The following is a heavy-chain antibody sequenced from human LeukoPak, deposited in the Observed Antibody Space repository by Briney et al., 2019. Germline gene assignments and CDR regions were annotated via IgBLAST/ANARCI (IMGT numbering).Heavy chain of an antibody. CDR1: GGSISSSSYY. J-gene: IGHJ5*02. V-gene: IGHV4-61*02. Sequence: SETLSLTCTVSGGSISSSSYYWGWIRQPAGKGLEWIGRIYTSGSTNYNPSLKSRVTMSVDTSKNQFSLKLSSVTAADTAVYYCARLIYDSSGYSFDPWGQGTLVTVSS. CDR3: ARLIYDSSGYSFDP. D-gene: IGHD3-22*01. CDR2: IYTSGST.